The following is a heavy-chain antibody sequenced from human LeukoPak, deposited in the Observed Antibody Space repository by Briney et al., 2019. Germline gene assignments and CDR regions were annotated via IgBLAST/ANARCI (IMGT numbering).Heavy chain of an antibody. V-gene: IGHV4-39*01. CDR3: ARQTGNYYGMDV. CDR2: IYYSGST. CDR1: GVSISSSSYY. J-gene: IGHJ6*02. Sequence: SETLSLTCTVSGVSISSSSYYWGWIRQPPGKGLEWIGSIYYSGSTYYNPSLKSRVTISVDTSKNQFSLKLSSVTAADTAVYYCARQTGNYYGMDVWGQGTTVTVSS.